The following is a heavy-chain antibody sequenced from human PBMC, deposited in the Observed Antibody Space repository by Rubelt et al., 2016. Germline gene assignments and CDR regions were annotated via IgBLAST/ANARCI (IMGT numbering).Heavy chain of an antibody. CDR1: GYTFTSYG. CDR3: ARDLPPFRRYNWNFPLDY. J-gene: IGHJ4*02. CDR2: ISAYNGNT. V-gene: IGHV1-18*01. D-gene: IGHD1-7*01. Sequence: QVQLVQSGAEVKKPGASVKVSCKASGYTFTSYGISWVRQAPGQGLEWMGWISAYNGNTNYAQKLQGSVTMTTDTSTSTAYMELRSLRSDDTAVYYCARDLPPFRRYNWNFPLDYWGQGTLVTVSS.